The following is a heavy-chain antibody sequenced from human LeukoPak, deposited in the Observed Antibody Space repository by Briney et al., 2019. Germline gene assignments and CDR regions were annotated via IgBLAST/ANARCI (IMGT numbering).Heavy chain of an antibody. Sequence: PGGSLRLSCAASGFTFNTYSMSWVRQAPGKGLEWVSAISGSGGNTYYADSVKGRFTISRDNSKNTLYLQMNSLRAEDAAVYYCANEYSKGDVWGQGTMVTVSS. CDR2: ISGSGGNT. D-gene: IGHD4-11*01. V-gene: IGHV3-23*01. J-gene: IGHJ3*01. CDR1: GFTFNTYS. CDR3: ANEYSKGDV.